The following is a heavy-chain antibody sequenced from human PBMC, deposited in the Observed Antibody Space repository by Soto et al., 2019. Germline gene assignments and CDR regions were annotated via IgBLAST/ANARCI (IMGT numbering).Heavy chain of an antibody. V-gene: IGHV1-18*01. CDR1: GYTFTSYG. CDR3: ARDPSRFLEWLFAYDY. J-gene: IGHJ4*02. Sequence: ASVKVSCKASGYTFTSYGISWVRHAPGQGLEWMGWISAYNGNTNYAQKLQGRVTMTTDTSTSTAYMELRSLRSDDTAVYYCARDPSRFLEWLFAYDYWGQGTLVTVYS. CDR2: ISAYNGNT. D-gene: IGHD3-3*01.